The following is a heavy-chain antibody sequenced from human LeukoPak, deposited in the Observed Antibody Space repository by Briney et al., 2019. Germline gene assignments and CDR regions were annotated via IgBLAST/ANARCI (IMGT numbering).Heavy chain of an antibody. CDR1: GGSFSGYY. V-gene: IGHV4-34*01. CDR3: ARERGYSYGNPHDY. Sequence: SETLSLTCAVYGGSFSGYYCSWIRQPPGKGLEWIGEINHSGSTNYNPSLKSRVTISVDTSKNQFSLKLSSVTAADTAVYYCARERGYSYGNPHDYWGQGTLVTVSS. J-gene: IGHJ4*02. D-gene: IGHD5-18*01. CDR2: INHSGST.